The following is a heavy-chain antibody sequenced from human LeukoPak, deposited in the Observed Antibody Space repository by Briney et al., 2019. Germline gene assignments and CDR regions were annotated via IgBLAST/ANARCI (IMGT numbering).Heavy chain of an antibody. J-gene: IGHJ1*01. Sequence: GGSLRLSCAASGFTFSSYAMSWVRQAPGKGLEWVSAISGSGGSTYYADSVKGRFTISRDNSKNTLYLQMNRLRAEYTAVYYCAKQSGYSEYFQHWGQGTLVTVSS. CDR2: ISGSGGST. CDR3: AKQSGYSEYFQH. V-gene: IGHV3-23*01. CDR1: GFTFSSYA. D-gene: IGHD3-22*01.